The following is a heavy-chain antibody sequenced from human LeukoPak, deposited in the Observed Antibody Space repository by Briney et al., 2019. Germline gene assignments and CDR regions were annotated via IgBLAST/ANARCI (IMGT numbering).Heavy chain of an antibody. CDR2: IHTSGGS. D-gene: IGHD4-23*01. CDR3: ARGRSAVVTPDCYYYYCMDV. J-gene: IGHJ6*03. V-gene: IGHV4-4*09. Sequence: SETLSLTCTVSGGSISDSHWSWIRQPPGKGLEWIGNIHTSGGSNYSPSLKSRVTISLDMSRNQFSLRLSSVTAADTAVYYCARGRSAVVTPDCYYYYCMDVWGKGTTVTVSS. CDR1: GGSISDSH.